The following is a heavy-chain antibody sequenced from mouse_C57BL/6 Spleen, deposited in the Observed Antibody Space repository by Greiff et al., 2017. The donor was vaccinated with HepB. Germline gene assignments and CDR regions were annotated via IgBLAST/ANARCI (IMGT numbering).Heavy chain of an antibody. CDR1: GYTFTSYW. J-gene: IGHJ4*01. CDR2: IHPNSGST. V-gene: IGHV1-64*01. Sequence: QVQLQQPGAELVKPGASVKLSCKASGYTFTSYWMHWVKQRPGQGLEWIGMIHPNSGSTNYNEKFKSKATRTADKSSSTAYMQLSSLTSEDSAVYYCARGGSIYYDCDHYDMDYWGQGTSVTVSA. D-gene: IGHD2-4*01. CDR3: ARGGSIYYDCDHYDMDY.